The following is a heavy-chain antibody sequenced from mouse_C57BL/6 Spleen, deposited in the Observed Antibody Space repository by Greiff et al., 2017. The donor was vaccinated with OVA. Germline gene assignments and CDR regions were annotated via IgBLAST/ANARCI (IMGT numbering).Heavy chain of an antibody. CDR2: IYPGSGST. J-gene: IGHJ2*01. CDR1: GYTFTSYW. Sequence: QVQLQQSGAELVKPGASVKMSCKASGYTFTSYWITWVKQRPGQGLEWIGDIYPGSGSTNYNEKFKSKATLTVDTSSSTAYMQLSSLTSEDSAVYYCARWDDCAFYDYWGQGTTLTVSS. V-gene: IGHV1-55*01. CDR3: ARWDDCAFYDY. D-gene: IGHD2-4*01.